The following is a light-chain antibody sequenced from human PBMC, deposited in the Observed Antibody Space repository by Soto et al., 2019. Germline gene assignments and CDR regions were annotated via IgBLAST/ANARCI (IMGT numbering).Light chain of an antibody. CDR2: DVR. V-gene: IGLV2-14*03. CDR1: NRDVGGYNY. J-gene: IGLJ7*01. Sequence: QSALTQPASVSGSLGQSITISCSGTNRDVGGYNYVSWYQHHPGKVPKLMIYDVRNRPSGVSNRFSGSRSGNTASLTISGHQAEDEADYYCSSYTDSSTVLFGRGTQLTVL. CDR3: SSYTDSSTVL.